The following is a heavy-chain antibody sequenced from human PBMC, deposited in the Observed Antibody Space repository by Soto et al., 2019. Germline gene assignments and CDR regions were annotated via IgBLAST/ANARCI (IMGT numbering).Heavy chain of an antibody. Sequence: GGSLRLSCAASGFTFSSYAMHWVRQAPGKGLEWVAVISYDGSNKYYADSVKGRFTISRDNSKNTLYLQMNSLRAEDTAVYYCARDGHWYSSSWYVRGGDYFDYWGQGTLVTVSS. CDR3: ARDGHWYSSSWYVRGGDYFDY. D-gene: IGHD6-13*01. J-gene: IGHJ4*02. CDR1: GFTFSSYA. V-gene: IGHV3-30-3*01. CDR2: ISYDGSNK.